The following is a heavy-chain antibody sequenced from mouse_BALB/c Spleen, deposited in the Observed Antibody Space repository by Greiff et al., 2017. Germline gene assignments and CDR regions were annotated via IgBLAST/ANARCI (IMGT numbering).Heavy chain of an antibody. D-gene: IGHD2-1*01. CDR2: ISYSGST. J-gene: IGHJ1*01. Sequence: EVQLVESGPGLVKPSQSLSLTCTVTGYSITSDYAWNWIRQFPGNKLEWMGYISYSGSTSYNPSLKSRISITRDTSKNQFFLQLNSVTTEDTATYYCARRYGNYVYWYFDVWGAGTTVTVSS. CDR3: ARRYGNYVYWYFDV. CDR1: GYSITSDYA. V-gene: IGHV3-2*02.